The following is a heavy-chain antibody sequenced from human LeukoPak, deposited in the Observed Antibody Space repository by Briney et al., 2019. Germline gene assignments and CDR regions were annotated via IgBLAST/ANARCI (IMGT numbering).Heavy chain of an antibody. Sequence: GASVKVSCKASGYTFTSYGISWVRQAPGQGLEWMGWISAYNGNTNYAQKLQGRVTMTTDTSTSTAYMELRSLRSDDTAVYYCARDPHYYDSSGPRSYYYGMDAWGQGTTVTVSS. V-gene: IGHV1-18*01. CDR2: ISAYNGNT. CDR1: GYTFTSYG. CDR3: ARDPHYYDSSGPRSYYYGMDA. J-gene: IGHJ6*02. D-gene: IGHD3-22*01.